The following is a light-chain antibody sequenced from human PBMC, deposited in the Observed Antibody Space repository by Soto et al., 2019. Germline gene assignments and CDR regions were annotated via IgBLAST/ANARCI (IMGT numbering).Light chain of an antibody. CDR2: DSS. J-gene: IGKJ5*01. CDR1: QSVTSGS. V-gene: IGKV3D-20*02. CDR3: QHRKNWQVT. Sequence: ENVLTQSPDTLSLSPGERATLSCRASQSVTSGSIAWYQQKPGQAPSLLIYDSSTRATGIPDRFSGSGSGTDFTLTISRLEPEDFAVYYCQHRKNWQVTFGQGTRLEIK.